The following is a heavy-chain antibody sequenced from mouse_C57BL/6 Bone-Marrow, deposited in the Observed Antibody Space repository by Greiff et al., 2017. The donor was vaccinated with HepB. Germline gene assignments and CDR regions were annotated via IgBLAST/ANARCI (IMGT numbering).Heavy chain of an antibody. CDR1: GFSLTSYA. Sequence: VKLMESGPGLVAPSQSLSITCTVSGFSLTSYAISWVRQPPGKGLEWLGVIWTGGGTNYNSALKSRLSISKDNSKSQVFLKMNSLQTDDTARYYCARNEGTTVVEYFDVWGTGTTVTVSS. CDR3: ARNEGTTVVEYFDV. D-gene: IGHD1-1*01. V-gene: IGHV2-9-1*01. CDR2: IWTGGGT. J-gene: IGHJ1*03.